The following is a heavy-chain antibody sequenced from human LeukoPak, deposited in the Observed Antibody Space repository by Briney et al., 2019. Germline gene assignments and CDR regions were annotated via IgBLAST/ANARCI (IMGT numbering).Heavy chain of an antibody. J-gene: IGHJ5*01. D-gene: IGHD1-7*01. CDR3: ARGLELVTGPLNWFDS. V-gene: IGHV1-2*02. CDR1: GYTFTDYY. Sequence: ASVTVSCKASGYTFTDYYMHWVRQAPGQGLEWMGWINPNNGGTNYAQKFQGRVTLTRDTSIDTAHMDLGRLTSDDTAVYYCARGLELVTGPLNWFDSWGLGTLVTVSS. CDR2: INPNNGGT.